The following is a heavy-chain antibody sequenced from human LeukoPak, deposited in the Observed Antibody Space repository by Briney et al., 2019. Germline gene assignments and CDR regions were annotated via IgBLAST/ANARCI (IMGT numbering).Heavy chain of an antibody. Sequence: GASVTVSCKASVYTFTGYYMHWVRQAPGQGLEWMGWINPNNGGTNYAQKFQGRVTMTRDTSISTAYMELSRLTSDDTAVYYCARGRGNTSSNFDYWGQGTLVTVSS. CDR2: INPNNGGT. V-gene: IGHV1-2*02. J-gene: IGHJ4*02. CDR3: ARGRGNTSSNFDY. D-gene: IGHD2-2*01. CDR1: VYTFTGYY.